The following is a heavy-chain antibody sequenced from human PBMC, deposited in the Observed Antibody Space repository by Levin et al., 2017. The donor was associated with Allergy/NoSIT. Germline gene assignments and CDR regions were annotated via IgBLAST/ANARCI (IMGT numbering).Heavy chain of an antibody. V-gene: IGHV3-7*02. CDR3: ASHRVYGDSSPIFDY. D-gene: IGHD4-17*01. CDR1: GFTFSSYW. CDR2: IKEDGSEK. Sequence: GESLKISCAASGFTFSSYWMSWVRQAPGKGLEWVANIKEDGSEKYYVDSVKGRFTISRDNAKNSLYLQMNSLRAEDTAVYYCASHRVYGDSSPIFDYWGQGTLVTVSS. J-gene: IGHJ4*02.